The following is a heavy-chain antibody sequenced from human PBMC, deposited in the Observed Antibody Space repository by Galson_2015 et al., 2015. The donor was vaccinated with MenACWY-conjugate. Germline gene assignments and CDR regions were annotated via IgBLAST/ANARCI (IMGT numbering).Heavy chain of an antibody. V-gene: IGHV4-39*07. CDR2: IYYSGST. Sequence: SENLSLTFTVSGGSISSSSYYLGWIRQPPGKGLEWIGSIYYSGSTYYNPSLKSRGTISVDTTKNQFSLKLSSVTAADTAVYYCARDGGWYGNYWGQGTLVTVSS. J-gene: IGHJ4*02. CDR3: ARDGGWYGNY. D-gene: IGHD6-19*01. CDR1: GGSISSSSYY.